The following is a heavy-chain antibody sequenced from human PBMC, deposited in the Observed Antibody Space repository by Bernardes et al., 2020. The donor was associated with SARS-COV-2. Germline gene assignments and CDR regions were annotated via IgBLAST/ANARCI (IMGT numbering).Heavy chain of an antibody. D-gene: IGHD3-16*01. V-gene: IGHV3-21*06. CDR1: GFTFSSYS. CDR3: AGGGTYYYYGMDV. CDR2: ISDAGDST. Sequence: GGSLRLSCAASGFTFSSYSFKWVRQAPGKGPEWVSSISDAGDSTTYADSMKGRFTISRDNAKNLLYLQMNSLRAEDTAVYYCAGGGTYYYYGMDVWGQGTTVTVSS. J-gene: IGHJ6*02.